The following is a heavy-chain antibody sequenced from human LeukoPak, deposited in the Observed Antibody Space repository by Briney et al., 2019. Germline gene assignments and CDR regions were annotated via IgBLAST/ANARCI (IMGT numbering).Heavy chain of an antibody. J-gene: IGHJ4*02. Sequence: ASVKASCKASGHTFTSYGISWVRQAPGQGLEWMGWISAYNGNTNYAQKLQGRVTMTTDTSTSTAYTELRSLRSDDTAVYYCARDFLRSYYYDSSGYYPIDYWGQGTLVTVSS. CDR2: ISAYNGNT. CDR3: ARDFLRSYYYDSSGYYPIDY. CDR1: GHTFTSYG. D-gene: IGHD3-22*01. V-gene: IGHV1-18*01.